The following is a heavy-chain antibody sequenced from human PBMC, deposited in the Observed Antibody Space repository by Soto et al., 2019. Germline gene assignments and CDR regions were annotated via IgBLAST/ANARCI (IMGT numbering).Heavy chain of an antibody. Sequence: PGGSLRISCAASGFTFSSYAMHWVRQAPGKGLEWVSHISSSSTTIYYADSVKGRFTISRDNAKNSLYLQMNSLTADDTAVYYCARDTNGLHYWGQATLVTVSS. CDR1: GFTFSSYA. D-gene: IGHD2-8*01. J-gene: IGHJ4*02. CDR3: ARDTNGLHY. V-gene: IGHV3-48*01. CDR2: ISSSSTTI.